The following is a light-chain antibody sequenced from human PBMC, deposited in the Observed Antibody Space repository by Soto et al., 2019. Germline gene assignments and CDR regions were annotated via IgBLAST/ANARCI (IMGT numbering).Light chain of an antibody. CDR1: QSVSSY. J-gene: IGKJ4*01. Sequence: XXXGERATLSCRASQSVSSYLAWYQQKPGQAPRLLIXDASXRATGIPARFSGSGSGTDFTLTISRLEPEDFAVYYCQQRSNWPRTFGGGTKVEIE. CDR3: QQRSNWPRT. CDR2: DAS. V-gene: IGKV3-11*01.